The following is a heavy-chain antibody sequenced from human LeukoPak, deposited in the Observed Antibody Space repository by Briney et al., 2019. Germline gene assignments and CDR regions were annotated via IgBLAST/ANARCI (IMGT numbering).Heavy chain of an antibody. J-gene: IGHJ4*02. CDR1: GITFRNYW. CDR3: ARDSHSGYDELDY. V-gene: IGHV3-7*01. D-gene: IGHD5-12*01. CDR2: INQDSSEK. Sequence: PGGSLRLSCVASGITFRNYWMSWVRQAPGKGLEWVANINQDSSEKYYVDSVKGRFTISRDNAKNSLYLQMNSLRAEDTAVYYCARDSHSGYDELDYWGQGTLVTVSS.